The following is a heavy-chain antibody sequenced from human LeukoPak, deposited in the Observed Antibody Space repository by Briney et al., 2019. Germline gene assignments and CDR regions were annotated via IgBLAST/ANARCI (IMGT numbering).Heavy chain of an antibody. CDR1: GASISSYF. J-gene: IGHJ4*02. Sequence: PSETLSLTCTVSGASISSYFWTWIRQPAGKGLEWIGRIYTSGSTDYNPSLKSRVTMSLDTSRNQFSLKLSSVTAADTAVYYCAGKDGDYWGQGTLVTVSS. V-gene: IGHV4-4*07. CDR2: IYTSGST. CDR3: AGKDGDY.